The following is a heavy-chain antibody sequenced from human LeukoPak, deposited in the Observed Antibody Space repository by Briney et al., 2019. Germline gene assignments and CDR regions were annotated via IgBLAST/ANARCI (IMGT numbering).Heavy chain of an antibody. D-gene: IGHD6-13*01. CDR2: IYYSGST. CDR1: GGSISSYY. J-gene: IGHJ3*02. V-gene: IGHV4-59*01. Sequence: SETLSLTCTVSGGSISSYYWSWIRQPPGKGLEWIGYIYYSGSTNYNPSLKCRVTISVDTSKNQFSLKLSSVTAADTAVYYCARTPSWYRAFDIWGQGTMVTVSS. CDR3: ARTPSWYRAFDI.